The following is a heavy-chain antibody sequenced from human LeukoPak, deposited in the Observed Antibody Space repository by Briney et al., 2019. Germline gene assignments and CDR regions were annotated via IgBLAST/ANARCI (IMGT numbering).Heavy chain of an antibody. CDR3: ARDARESVVVDF. D-gene: IGHD2-15*01. J-gene: IGHJ4*02. CDR2: ISAYNGDV. CDR1: GYTFTSYG. Sequence: VASVKVSCKASGYTFTSYGISWVRQAPGQGPEWMGGISAYNGDVNYVQKFQGRVTMTTDTSTSTAYMELRSLRSDDTAVYYCARDARESVVVDFWGQGTLVTVSS. V-gene: IGHV1-18*01.